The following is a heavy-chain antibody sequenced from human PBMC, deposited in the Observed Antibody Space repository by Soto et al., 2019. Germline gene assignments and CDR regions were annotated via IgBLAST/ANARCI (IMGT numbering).Heavy chain of an antibody. CDR2: ISGSGGST. J-gene: IGHJ4*02. V-gene: IGHV3-23*01. D-gene: IGHD6-6*01. CDR3: ATSLSIAARPGGYYFDY. CDR1: GFTFSSYA. Sequence: PGGSLRLSCAASGFTFSSYAMSWVRQAPGKGLEWVSAISGSGGSTYYADSVKGRFTISRDNSKNTLYLQMNSLRAEDTAVYYCATSLSIAARPGGYYFDYWGQGTLVTVSS.